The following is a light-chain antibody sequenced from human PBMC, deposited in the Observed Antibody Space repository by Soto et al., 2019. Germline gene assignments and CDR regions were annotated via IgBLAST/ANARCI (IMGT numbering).Light chain of an antibody. V-gene: IGLV2-23*02. CDR1: SSDVGSYNL. CDR3: CSYAGSSTHVV. J-gene: IGLJ2*01. CDR2: EVS. Sequence: QSVLTQPASVSGSPGQSITISCTGTSSDVGSYNLVSWYQQHPGKAPKLMIYEVSKRPSGVSNRFSASKSGNTASLTISGLQAEDEADYYCCSYAGSSTHVVFGGGTKLTVL.